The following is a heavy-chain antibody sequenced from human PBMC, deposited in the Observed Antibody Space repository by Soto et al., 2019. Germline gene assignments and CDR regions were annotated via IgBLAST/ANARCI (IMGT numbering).Heavy chain of an antibody. CDR1: GFTFSSDA. D-gene: IGHD2-8*01. CDR3: ARDRGYCTNGVCSPVGYMDV. J-gene: IGHJ6*03. CDR2: LNKGGDST. Sequence: GGSLRLSCAASGFTFSSDAVSWVRQAPGKGLEWVSALNKGGDSTYYADSVKGRFTITRDNSKNTLYLQMNSLRAEDTAVYYCARDRGYCTNGVCSPVGYMDVWGKGTTVTVSS. V-gene: IGHV3-23*01.